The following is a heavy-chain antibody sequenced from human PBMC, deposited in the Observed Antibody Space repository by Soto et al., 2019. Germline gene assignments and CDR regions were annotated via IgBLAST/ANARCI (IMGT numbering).Heavy chain of an antibody. CDR2: IYHSGNT. Sequence: SETLSLTCTVSDDSISSYYWSWLRQPPGKGLEWIGFIYHSGNTNYNPSLKSRVTISMDTSKNQFSLKLSSVTAADTAVYYCARDEGIGGSGPFDYWGQGALVTVSS. CDR1: DDSISSYY. V-gene: IGHV4-59*01. D-gene: IGHD6-19*01. J-gene: IGHJ4*02. CDR3: ARDEGIGGSGPFDY.